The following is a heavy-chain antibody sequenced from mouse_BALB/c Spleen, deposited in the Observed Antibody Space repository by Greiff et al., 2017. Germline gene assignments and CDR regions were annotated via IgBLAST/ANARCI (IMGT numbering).Heavy chain of an antibody. J-gene: IGHJ1*01. V-gene: IGHV5-17*02. D-gene: IGHD1-1*01. CDR2: ISSGSSTI. CDR1: GFTFSSFG. Sequence: EVNLVESGGGLVQPGGSRKLSCAASGFTFSSFGMHWVRQAPEKGLEWVAYISSGSSTIYYADTVKGRFTISRDNPKNTLFLQMTSLRSEDTAMYYCARGTVHWYFDVWGAGTTVTVSS. CDR3: ARGTVHWYFDV.